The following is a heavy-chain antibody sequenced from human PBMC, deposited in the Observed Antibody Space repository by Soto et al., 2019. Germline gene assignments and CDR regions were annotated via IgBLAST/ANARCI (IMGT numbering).Heavy chain of an antibody. CDR2: IKRKTDGGTT. CDR1: QFAFTTGW. Sequence: EVQLVESGGGLVKPGGSLRLACATSQFAFTTGWMSWVRQAPGKGLEWVGRIKRKTDGGTTDYAGPVKGRFTISRDDSKHTLFLQMNSLKIEDTAVYYCNTDGNFDYWGQGTLVTVAS. CDR3: NTDGNFDY. J-gene: IGHJ4*02. V-gene: IGHV3-15*01.